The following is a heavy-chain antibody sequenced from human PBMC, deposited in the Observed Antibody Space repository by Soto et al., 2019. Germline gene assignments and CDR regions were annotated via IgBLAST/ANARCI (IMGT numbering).Heavy chain of an antibody. CDR3: ARPYRPGDYLYFDY. D-gene: IGHD4-17*01. Sequence: GESLKISCKASGYSFTSYWIGWVRQMPGKGLEWMGTIYPGDSDTRHSPSFQGQVTISADKSISTAYLQWSSLTASDTAMYFCARPYRPGDYLYFDYWGQGALVTVSS. CDR2: IYPGDSDT. J-gene: IGHJ4*02. V-gene: IGHV5-51*01. CDR1: GYSFTSYW.